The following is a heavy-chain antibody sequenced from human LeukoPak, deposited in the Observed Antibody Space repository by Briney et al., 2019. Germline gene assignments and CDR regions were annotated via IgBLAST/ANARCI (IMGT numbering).Heavy chain of an antibody. Sequence: ASVKDSCKASGYRFTDSYMHWVRQAPGQGFEWMGWINPSTGDTKYAKMFQGRVTLTTGASINTAYMELSDLRPADTAVYFCVSAYDQWGQGTLVTVSS. J-gene: IGHJ5*02. CDR2: INPSTGDT. V-gene: IGHV1-2*02. CDR1: GYRFTDSY. CDR3: VSAYDQ.